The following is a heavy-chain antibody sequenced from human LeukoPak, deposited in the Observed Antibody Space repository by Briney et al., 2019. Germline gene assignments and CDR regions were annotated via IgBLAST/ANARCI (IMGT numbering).Heavy chain of an antibody. CDR1: GFTFSSYG. CDR3: AKKPKYCSSTSCYPSYYYYMDV. CDR2: IRYDGSNK. V-gene: IGHV3-30*02. J-gene: IGHJ6*03. D-gene: IGHD2-2*01. Sequence: GGSLRLSCAASGFTFSSYGMHWVRQAPGKGLEWVAFIRYDGSNKYYADSVKGRFTISRDNSKNTLYLQMNSLRAEDTAVYYCAKKPKYCSSTSCYPSYYYYMDVWGKGTTVTVSS.